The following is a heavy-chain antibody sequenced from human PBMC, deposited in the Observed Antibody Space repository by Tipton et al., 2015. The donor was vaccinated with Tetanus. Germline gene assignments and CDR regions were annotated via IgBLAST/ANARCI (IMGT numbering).Heavy chain of an antibody. CDR1: GGSSSSFY. Sequence: TLSLTCAVYGGSSSSFYWSWIRQPPGRGLEWIASIYFEGSTYYSPSLKSRISIDVDTSQNLFSLKLTSVTAADTAVYYCARHLYGYWFDPWGQGALVTVSS. CDR2: IYFEGST. J-gene: IGHJ5*02. CDR3: ARHLYGYWFDP. V-gene: IGHV4-59*04. D-gene: IGHD2/OR15-2a*01.